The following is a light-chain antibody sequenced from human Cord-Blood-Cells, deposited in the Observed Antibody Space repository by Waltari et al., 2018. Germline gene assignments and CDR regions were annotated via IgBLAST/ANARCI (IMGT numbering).Light chain of an antibody. V-gene: IGKV1-6*01. J-gene: IGKJ2*01. CDR3: LQVYNYYT. Sequence: AIQMTQSPSSLSASVGDRVTITCRASQGIRNDLGWYQQKPGKAPKLLIYAASSLQSGVPSRFSGSGSGTDFTLTISSLQPEDFATYYCLQVYNYYTFGQGTKLEIK. CDR2: AAS. CDR1: QGIRND.